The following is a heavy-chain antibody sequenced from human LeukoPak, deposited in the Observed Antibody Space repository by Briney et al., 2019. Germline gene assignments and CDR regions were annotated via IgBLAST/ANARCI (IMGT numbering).Heavy chain of an antibody. CDR2: IYYSGST. CDR1: GGSISSYY. J-gene: IGHJ6*02. V-gene: IGHV4-59*01. D-gene: IGHD1-14*01. CDR3: ARDLKPYYYYGMDV. Sequence: SETLSLTCTVSGGSISSYYWSWIRQPPGKGLDWIGYIYYSGSTNYNPSLKSRVTISVDTSKNQFSLKLSSVTAADTAVYYCARDLKPYYYYGMDVWGQGTTVTVSS.